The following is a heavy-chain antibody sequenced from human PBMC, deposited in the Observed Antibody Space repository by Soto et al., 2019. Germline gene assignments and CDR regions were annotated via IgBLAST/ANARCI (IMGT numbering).Heavy chain of an antibody. CDR1: GGTFSRYA. CDR2: IIPIFGTA. J-gene: IGHJ6*02. CDR3: AGWATVRYYYGMDV. Sequence: SVKVSCKASGGTFSRYAFTWVRQAPGQGLEWMGGIIPIFGTANYAQKFQGRVTIIADEFTSTAYMELSSLRSEDTAVYYCAGWATVRYYYGMDVWGQGTTVTVSS. V-gene: IGHV1-69*13. D-gene: IGHD3-10*01.